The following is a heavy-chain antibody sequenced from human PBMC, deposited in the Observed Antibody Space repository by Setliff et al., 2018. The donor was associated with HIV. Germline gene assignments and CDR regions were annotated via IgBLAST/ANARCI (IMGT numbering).Heavy chain of an antibody. CDR2: INPKSGVA. V-gene: IGHV1-2*06. CDR3: ARAHFLVAMTRNWFDP. J-gene: IGHJ5*02. Sequence: ASVKVSCKASGYTFTDFYIHWVRQAPGQGLEWIGRINPKSGVADYLKKFQGRVTMTTDTSTNTAHMELIRPRFDDTAVYYCARAHFLVAMTRNWFDPWGQEPWSPSPQ. D-gene: IGHD5-12*01. CDR1: GYTFTDFY.